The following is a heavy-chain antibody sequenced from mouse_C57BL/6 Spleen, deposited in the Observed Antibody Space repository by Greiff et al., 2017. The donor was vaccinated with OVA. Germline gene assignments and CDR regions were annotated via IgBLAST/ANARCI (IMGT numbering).Heavy chain of an antibody. J-gene: IGHJ4*01. CDR2: IDPENGDT. Sequence: VQLQQSGAELVRPGASVKLSCTASGFNIKDDYMHWVKQRPEQGLEWIGWIDPENGDTEYASKFQGKATITADTSSNTAYLQLSSLTSEDTAVYYCTVYYYGSLAMDYWGQGTSVTVSS. CDR1: GFNIKDDY. V-gene: IGHV14-4*01. CDR3: TVYYYGSLAMDY. D-gene: IGHD1-1*01.